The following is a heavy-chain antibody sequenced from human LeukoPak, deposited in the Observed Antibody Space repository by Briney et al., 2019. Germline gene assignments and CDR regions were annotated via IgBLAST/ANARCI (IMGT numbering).Heavy chain of an antibody. CDR3: AKDPDRYGGLYYFDY. CDR2: ISYDGSNK. Sequence: QPGRSLRLSCAASGFTLSSYGMHWVRQAPGKGLEWVAVISYDGSNKYYADSVKGRFTISRDNSKNTLYLQMNSLRAEDTAVYYCAKDPDRYGGLYYFDYWGQGTLVTVSS. J-gene: IGHJ4*02. V-gene: IGHV3-30*18. D-gene: IGHD3-10*01. CDR1: GFTLSSYG.